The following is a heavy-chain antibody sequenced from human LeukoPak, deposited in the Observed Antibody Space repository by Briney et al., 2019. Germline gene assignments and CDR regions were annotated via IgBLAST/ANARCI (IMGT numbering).Heavy chain of an antibody. CDR2: IYPGGTT. CDR3: ARADDFGDYDC. J-gene: IGHJ4*02. V-gene: IGHV3-53*01. D-gene: IGHD4-17*01. Sequence: PGGSLRLSCAASGFTVSSKYMSWVRQAPGKGLEWVSIIYPGGTTYYADSVKGRFTISRDNSKNTVYLQMNSLKADDAAVYYCARADDFGDYDCWGQGTLVTDSS. CDR1: GFTVSSKY.